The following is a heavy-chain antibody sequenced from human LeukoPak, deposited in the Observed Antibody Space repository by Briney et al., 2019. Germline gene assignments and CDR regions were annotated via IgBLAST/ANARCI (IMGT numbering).Heavy chain of an antibody. J-gene: IGHJ4*02. D-gene: IGHD3-10*01. Sequence: GGSLRLSCAASGFTFSSYSMNWVRQAPGKGLEWVSSISSSSSYIYYADSVKGRFTISRDNAKNSLYLQMNSLRAEDTAVYYCARVASYYPMSDYWGQGTLVTVSS. CDR1: GFTFSSYS. V-gene: IGHV3-21*01. CDR3: ARVASYYPMSDY. CDR2: ISSSSSYI.